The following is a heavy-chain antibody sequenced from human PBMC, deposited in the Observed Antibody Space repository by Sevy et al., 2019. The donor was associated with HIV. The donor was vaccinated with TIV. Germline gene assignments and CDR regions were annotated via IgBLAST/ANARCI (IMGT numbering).Heavy chain of an antibody. Sequence: AGSLRLSCAASGFTFSKYWMGWVRQAPGKGLEWMANIKQDAGQKYYVDSVKGRFTISRDNAKNSLYLQMNSLRAEDTAVYFCARDDGNYYFHYWGQGTLVTVSS. CDR2: IKQDAGQK. CDR3: ARDDGNYYFHY. J-gene: IGHJ4*02. D-gene: IGHD1-7*01. V-gene: IGHV3-7*01. CDR1: GFTFSKYW.